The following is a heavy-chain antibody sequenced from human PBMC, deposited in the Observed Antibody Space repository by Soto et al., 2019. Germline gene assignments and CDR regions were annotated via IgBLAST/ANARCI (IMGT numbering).Heavy chain of an antibody. CDR1: GYPFTSYG. Sequence: XSVKVSCNASGYPFTSYGIIWVRQAPGQGLEWMGWISAYNGNTNYAQKLQGRVTMTTDTSTSTAYMELRSLRSDDTAVYYCARERDNSSGWPTIDYWGQGTLVTVSS. D-gene: IGHD6-19*01. CDR3: ARERDNSSGWPTIDY. CDR2: ISAYNGNT. J-gene: IGHJ4*02. V-gene: IGHV1-18*01.